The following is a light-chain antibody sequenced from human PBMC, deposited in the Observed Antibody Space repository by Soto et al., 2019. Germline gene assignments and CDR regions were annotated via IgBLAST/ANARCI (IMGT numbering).Light chain of an antibody. J-gene: IGKJ2*01. CDR2: GAT. CDR1: QTISIY. V-gene: IGKV1-39*01. CDR3: QESDSFPYT. Sequence: DIRMTQSPSSLSASVGDRVTITCRASQTISIYLNWYQVKPGKAPNLLIYGATRLQTGVPSRFTGSGSGTEFSLTITSLQPEDLATYFCQESDSFPYTFGQGTSLEIK.